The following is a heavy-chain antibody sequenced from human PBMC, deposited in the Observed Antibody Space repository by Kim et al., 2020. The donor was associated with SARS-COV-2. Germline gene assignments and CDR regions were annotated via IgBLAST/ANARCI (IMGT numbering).Heavy chain of an antibody. CDR1: GFTFSAHA. CDR3: FAEIGGRSFDH. V-gene: IGHV3-30*04. D-gene: IGHD2-15*01. J-gene: IGHJ4*02. CDR2: IAYDGSHI. Sequence: GGSLRLSCAASGFTFSAHALHWVRQAPGKGLEWVAHIAYDGSHISYPDSVKGRFIISRDNTKSTLYLQMNSLRPEDTAVYYCFAEIGGRSFDHWGQGTLVTVSS.